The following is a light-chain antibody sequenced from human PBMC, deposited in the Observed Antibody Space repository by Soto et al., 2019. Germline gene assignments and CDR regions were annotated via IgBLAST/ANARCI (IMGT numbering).Light chain of an antibody. V-gene: IGKV3-15*01. CDR3: QQYSDWRPQ. CDR2: GAS. Sequence: EIVMTQSPATLSVSPGERATLFCRASHSVSSSLSWYQQKPGQAPRLLIHGASTRATGIPARFSGSGSGTEFTLTISSLQSEDFAVYYCQQYSDWRPQFRQGTKVEIK. J-gene: IGKJ1*01. CDR1: HSVSSS.